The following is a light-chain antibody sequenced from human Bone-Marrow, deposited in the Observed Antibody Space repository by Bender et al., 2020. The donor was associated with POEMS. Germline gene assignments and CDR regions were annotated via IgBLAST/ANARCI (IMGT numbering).Light chain of an antibody. CDR1: SSDVGNYNF. V-gene: IGLV2-23*01. Sequence: QSALAQPAYVSGSPGQSITISCTGTSSDVGNYNFVSWYQQFPGEAPKLIIYEDTKRPSGVSNRFSASKSGNTASLTISGLQAEDEADYSCCSYAGLSAFVIFGGGTKVTVL. CDR2: EDT. J-gene: IGLJ2*01. CDR3: CSYAGLSAFVI.